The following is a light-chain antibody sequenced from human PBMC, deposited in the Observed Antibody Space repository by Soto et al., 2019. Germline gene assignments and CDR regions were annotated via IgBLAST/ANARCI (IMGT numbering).Light chain of an antibody. CDR1: QSIRSW. V-gene: IGKV1-5*03. Sequence: DIQMTQSPSTLSASVGDRVTITCRASQSIRSWLAWYQQKRGKAPKLLIYKASSLESGVPSRFSGSGSGTEFTLPISSLQPDDFATYYCLQYKRYPVTFGQGTKVEIK. CDR3: LQYKRYPVT. J-gene: IGKJ1*01. CDR2: KAS.